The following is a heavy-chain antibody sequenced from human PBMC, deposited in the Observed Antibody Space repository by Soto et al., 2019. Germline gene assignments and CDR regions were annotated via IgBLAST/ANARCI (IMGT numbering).Heavy chain of an antibody. J-gene: IGHJ6*03. V-gene: IGHV3-23*01. CDR2: ISGSGGST. CDR1: GFTFSSYA. Sequence: EVQLLESGGGLVQPGGSLRLSCAASGFTFSSYAMSWVRQAPGKGLEWVSAISGSGGSTYYADSVKGRFTISRDNSKNTLYLQRNSLRAEDTAVYYCAKRAGCSGGSCYYYYYYMDVWGKGTTVNGSS. CDR3: AKRAGCSGGSCYYYYYYMDV. D-gene: IGHD2-15*01.